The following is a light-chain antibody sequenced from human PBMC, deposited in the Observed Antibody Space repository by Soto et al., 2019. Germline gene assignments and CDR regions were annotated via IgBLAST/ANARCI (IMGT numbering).Light chain of an antibody. CDR1: KGIGVY. V-gene: IGKV1-27*01. CDR2: AAS. Sequence: DIQMTQSPSSLSASLGDRVTITCRASKGIGVYLAWFQQKPGKVPKLLIYAASALQSGVPSRFSGSGSGTDFTLTISSLQSEDIATYYCQKYNSAPLTFGGGTKVEIK. CDR3: QKYNSAPLT. J-gene: IGKJ4*01.